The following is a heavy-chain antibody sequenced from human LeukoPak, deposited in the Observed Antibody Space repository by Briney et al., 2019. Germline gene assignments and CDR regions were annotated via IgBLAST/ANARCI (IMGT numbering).Heavy chain of an antibody. J-gene: IGHJ1*01. CDR1: GYTLTTYH. CDR2: INPSGGRT. CDR3: ARGHTRVLRFLNWLPRAEYFYY. Sequence: GASVKVSCKASGYTLTTYHVHWVRQAPGQGLEWMGIINPSGGRTTYAQKFQGRVTMTRDTSTSTVYMELTDLTSEDTAVYFCARGHTRVLRFLNWLPRAEYFYYWGQGTLVTVSS. D-gene: IGHD3-3*01. V-gene: IGHV1-46*01.